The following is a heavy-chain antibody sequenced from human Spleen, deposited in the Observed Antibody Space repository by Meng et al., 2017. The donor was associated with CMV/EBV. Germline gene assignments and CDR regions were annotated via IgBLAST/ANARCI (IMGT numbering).Heavy chain of an antibody. V-gene: IGHV1-18*01. Sequence: YPFHSYGISWVRQAPGQGLEWIGWISGYNGRTNYAQNFQGRLTMTTDTSTSIAYMELRSLRSDDTAVYFCARDYYDIQGHNYDCFDPWGQGTLVTVSS. CDR1: YPFHSYG. D-gene: IGHD3-22*01. CDR2: ISGYNGRT. CDR3: ARDYYDIQGHNYDCFDP. J-gene: IGHJ5*02.